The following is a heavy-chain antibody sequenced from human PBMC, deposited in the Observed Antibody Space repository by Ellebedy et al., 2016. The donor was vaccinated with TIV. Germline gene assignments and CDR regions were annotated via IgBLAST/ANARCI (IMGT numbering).Heavy chain of an antibody. V-gene: IGHV1-2*02. D-gene: IGHD3-9*01. CDR2: INSNKGGT. J-gene: IGHJ4*02. Sequence: ASVKVSCKASGYTFTGYYMHWVRQAPGQGRAWMGWINSNKGGTNYVQKFQGRVTMTRDTSISTAYMELSRLRSDDTAVYYCATSTVLRYFERPGPAWGTEFDYWGQGTLVTVSS. CDR1: GYTFTGYY. CDR3: ATSTVLRYFERPGPAWGTEFDY.